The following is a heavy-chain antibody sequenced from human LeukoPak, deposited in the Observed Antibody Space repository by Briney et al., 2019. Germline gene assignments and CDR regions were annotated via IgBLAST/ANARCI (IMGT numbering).Heavy chain of an antibody. Sequence: GASVKVSCKASGYTFTSYYMHWVRQAPAQGLEWMGIINPSCGSTSYPQKFQGRVTMTRDTSTSTVYMELSSLRSEDTAVHYCARGGIVVVPAAMAYFQHWGQGTLVTVSA. J-gene: IGHJ1*01. D-gene: IGHD2-2*01. V-gene: IGHV1-46*03. CDR2: INPSCGST. CDR3: ARGGIVVVPAAMAYFQH. CDR1: GYTFTSYY.